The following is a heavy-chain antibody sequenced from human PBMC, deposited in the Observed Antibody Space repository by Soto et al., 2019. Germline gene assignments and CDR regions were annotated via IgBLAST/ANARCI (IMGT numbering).Heavy chain of an antibody. CDR2: ISHSGNT. Sequence: SETLSLTCAVYGGSFSGHYWTWIRQAPGKGLEWIGEISHSGNTNYNPSLESRVIVSVDTSKNQFSLRLTSVTAADTAVYYCERRIRQWYYAMDLWDQGTTVTVSS. D-gene: IGHD1-1*01. J-gene: IGHJ6*02. CDR3: ERRIRQWYYAMDL. CDR1: GGSFSGHY. V-gene: IGHV4-34*01.